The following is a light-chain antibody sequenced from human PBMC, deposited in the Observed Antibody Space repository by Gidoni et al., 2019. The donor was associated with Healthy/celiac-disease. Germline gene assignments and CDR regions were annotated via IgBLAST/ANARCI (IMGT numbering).Light chain of an antibody. V-gene: IGKV1-5*03. CDR3: QQYNTYSWT. CDR2: KAS. CDR1: QSISSW. J-gene: IGKJ1*01. Sequence: DIQMTQSPSTLSASVGDRVTITCRASQSISSWLAWYQHKSGKAPKLLIYKASNLESGVPSRFSGSGSGTEFTLTISNLQPDDFATYYCQQYNTYSWTFGQGTKVESK.